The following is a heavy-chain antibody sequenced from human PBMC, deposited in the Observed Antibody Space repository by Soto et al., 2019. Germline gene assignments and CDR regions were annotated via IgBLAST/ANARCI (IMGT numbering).Heavy chain of an antibody. V-gene: IGHV3-30-3*02. CDR1: GFTFSSYA. Sequence: HPWGSLRLSCAASGFTFSSYAMHWVSQAPCKGLEWVAVISYDGSNKYYADSVKGRFTISRDNSKNTLYLQMNSLRAEDTAVYYCAKWGDYYDSSGSYGMDVWGQGTTVTVSS. CDR2: ISYDGSNK. J-gene: IGHJ6*02. CDR3: AKWGDYYDSSGSYGMDV. D-gene: IGHD3-22*01.